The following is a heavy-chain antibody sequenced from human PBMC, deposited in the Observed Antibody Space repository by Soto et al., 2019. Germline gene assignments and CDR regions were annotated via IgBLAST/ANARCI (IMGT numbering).Heavy chain of an antibody. Sequence: GGSLRLSCAASGFTFSSYWMSWVRQAPGKGLEWVANIKQDGSEKYYVDSVKGRFTISRDNAKNSLYLQMNSLRAEDTAVYYCAKDKDWSGVYGMDVWGQGTTVTVSS. CDR3: AKDKDWSGVYGMDV. CDR2: IKQDGSEK. V-gene: IGHV3-7*03. CDR1: GFTFSSYW. J-gene: IGHJ6*02. D-gene: IGHD3-3*01.